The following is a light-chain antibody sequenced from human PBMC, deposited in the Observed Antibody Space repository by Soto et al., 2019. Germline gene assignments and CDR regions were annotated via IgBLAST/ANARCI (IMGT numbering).Light chain of an antibody. CDR3: TVWDDSLRGRL. J-gene: IGLJ2*01. CDR2: RNN. Sequence: QSVLTQPPSASGTPGQRVTISCSGTSSSIESNYVYWYQQLPGTTPRLLIYRNNQRPSGVPDRFSGSKSGTSAPLASSALRYEDEADYYCTVWDDSLRGRLFGGGTKLTVL. V-gene: IGLV1-47*01. CDR1: SSSIESNY.